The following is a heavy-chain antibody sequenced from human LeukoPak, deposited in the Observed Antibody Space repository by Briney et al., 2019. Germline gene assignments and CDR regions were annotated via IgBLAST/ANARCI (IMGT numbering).Heavy chain of an antibody. CDR1: GFTFSAYG. D-gene: IGHD5/OR15-5a*01. CDR3: AGGVYGYNAFDY. V-gene: IGHV3-48*02. CDR2: ISSGRSVL. J-gene: IGHJ4*02. Sequence: GGSLRLSCAASGFTFSAYGMSWVRQAPGKGLEWVSHISSGRSVLNYADSVKGRFTISRDNGKNSVYLQMNSLRDEDTAVYYCAGGVYGYNAFDYWGQGTLVSVSS.